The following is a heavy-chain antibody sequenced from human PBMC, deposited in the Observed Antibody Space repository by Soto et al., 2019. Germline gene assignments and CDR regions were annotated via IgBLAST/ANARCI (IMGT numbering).Heavy chain of an antibody. J-gene: IGHJ6*02. V-gene: IGHV4-59*01. CDR3: ARDSRNSVLYGMDV. CDR1: GGSISSYY. Sequence: SETLSLTCTVSGGSISSYYWSWIRQPPGKGLEWIGYIYYSGSTNYNPSLRSRVTISVDTSKNQFSLELSSVTAADTAVYYCARDSRNSVLYGMDVWGQGTTVTVSS. D-gene: IGHD2-8*02. CDR2: IYYSGST.